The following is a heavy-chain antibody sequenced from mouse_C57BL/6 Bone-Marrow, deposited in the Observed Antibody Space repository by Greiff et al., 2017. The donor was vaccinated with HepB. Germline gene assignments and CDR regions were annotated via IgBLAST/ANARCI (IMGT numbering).Heavy chain of an antibody. CDR2: ISGGGGNT. D-gene: IGHD2-4*01. J-gene: IGHJ4*01. CDR3: ARRGPYDYDGYAMDY. V-gene: IGHV5-9*01. Sequence: DVKLQESGGGLVKPGGSLKLSCAASGFTFSSYTMSWVRQTPEKRLEWVATISGGGGNTYYPDSVKGRFTISRDNAKNTLYLQMSSLRSEDTALYYCARRGPYDYDGYAMDYWGQGTSVTVSS. CDR1: GFTFSSYT.